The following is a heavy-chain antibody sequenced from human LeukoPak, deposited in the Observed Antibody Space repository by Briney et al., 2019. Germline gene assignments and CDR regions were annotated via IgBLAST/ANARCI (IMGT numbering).Heavy chain of an antibody. V-gene: IGHV1-2*06. CDR1: GYTFTGYY. D-gene: IGHD1-26*01. J-gene: IGHJ4*02. CDR2: INPNSGGT. Sequence: GASVKVSCKASGYTFTGYYMHWVRQAPGQGLEWMGRINPNSGGTNYAQKFQGRVTMTRDTSISTAYMELSRLRSDDTAVYYCARAAPGEWELPPPEPRQFDYCGQGTLVTVSS. CDR3: ARAAPGEWELPPPEPRQFDY.